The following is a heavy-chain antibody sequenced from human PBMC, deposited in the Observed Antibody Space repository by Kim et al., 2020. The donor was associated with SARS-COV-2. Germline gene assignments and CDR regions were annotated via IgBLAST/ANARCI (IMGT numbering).Heavy chain of an antibody. CDR3: ASLVYYDILP. V-gene: IGHV3-48*03. CDR1: GFTFSSYE. Sequence: GGSLRLSCAASGFTFSSYEMNWVRQAPGKGLEWVSYISSSGSTIYYADSVKGRFTISRDNAKNSLYLQMNSLRAEDTAVYYCASLVYYDILPWGQGTLVTVSS. CDR2: ISSSGSTI. D-gene: IGHD3-9*01. J-gene: IGHJ5*02.